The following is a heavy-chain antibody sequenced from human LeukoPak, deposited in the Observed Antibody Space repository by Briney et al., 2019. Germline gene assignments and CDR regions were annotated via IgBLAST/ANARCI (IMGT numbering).Heavy chain of an antibody. CDR1: GGSIVISHYY. CDR2: IYYSGST. CDR3: ARLSLSKLHVVVVPVPHRGGFWFDP. J-gene: IGHJ5*02. Sequence: PSETLSLTCTVSGGSIVISHYYWGWIRQPPGKGLEWIGSIYYSGSTYYNSSLKSRVTISVDTSKNQFFLTLNSVTAADTAVYYCARLSLSKLHVVVVPVPHRGGFWFDPWGQGTLVTVSS. D-gene: IGHD2-2*01. V-gene: IGHV4-39*01.